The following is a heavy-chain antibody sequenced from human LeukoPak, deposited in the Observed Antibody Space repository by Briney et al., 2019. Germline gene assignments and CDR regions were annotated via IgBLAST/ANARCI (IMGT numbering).Heavy chain of an antibody. CDR1: GYSFTSYW. V-gene: IGHV5-51*01. CDR3: ARSPSVVTTNWFDP. J-gene: IGHJ5*02. CDR2: IYPGDSGT. Sequence: GESLKISCKGSGYSFTSYWIGWVRQMPGKGLEWMEIIYPGDSGTRYSPSFQGQVTISADKSVSTAYLQWSSLKASDTAMYYCARSPSVVTTNWFDPWGQGTLVTVSS. D-gene: IGHD2-21*02.